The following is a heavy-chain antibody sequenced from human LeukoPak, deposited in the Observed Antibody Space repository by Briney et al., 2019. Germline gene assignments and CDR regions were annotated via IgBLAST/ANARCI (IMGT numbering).Heavy chain of an antibody. D-gene: IGHD3-22*01. CDR2: IWHDGSYK. CDR1: GFIFSSFG. CDR3: ARPNQPDYYDSSGYYYYYYGMDV. Sequence: QAGGSLRLSCAASGFIFSSFGMHWVRQAPGKGLEWVAVIWHDGSYKYYLDSVKGRFTISRDNAKNTLYLQMNNLRVEDTAVYYCARPNQPDYYDSSGYYYYYYGMDVWGQGTTVTVSS. J-gene: IGHJ6*02. V-gene: IGHV3-33*01.